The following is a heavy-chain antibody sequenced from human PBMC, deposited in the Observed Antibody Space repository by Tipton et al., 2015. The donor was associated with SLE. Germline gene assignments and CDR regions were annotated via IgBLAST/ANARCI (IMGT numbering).Heavy chain of an antibody. D-gene: IGHD1-7*01. CDR1: GFSFDESG. CDR3: AKDVLGTLFYYFDR. Sequence: SLRLSCTASGFSFDESGMSWVRQVPGKGLEWVSTISGGYGNTDYADSVKGRFTISRDNSKNTLYLQINSLRVADTARYYCAKDVLGTLFYYFDRWGRGTLVTVSS. CDR2: ISGGYGNT. V-gene: IGHV3-23*01. J-gene: IGHJ4*02.